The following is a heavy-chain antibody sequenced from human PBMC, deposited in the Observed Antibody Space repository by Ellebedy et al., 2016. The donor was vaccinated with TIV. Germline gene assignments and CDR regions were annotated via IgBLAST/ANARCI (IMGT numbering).Heavy chain of an antibody. V-gene: IGHV4-34*01. CDR1: HSSFGVYY. D-gene: IGHD3-10*01. CDR3: ARAGGADY. Sequence: SQTLSLTCXSNHSSFGVYYWSWIRQSPGKGLEWIGGISQRGSTNYNPSLRSRVSLSIDPSKKQFSLKLRSVTAADTAVYYCARAGGADYWGQGTLVTVSS. J-gene: IGHJ4*02. CDR2: ISQRGST.